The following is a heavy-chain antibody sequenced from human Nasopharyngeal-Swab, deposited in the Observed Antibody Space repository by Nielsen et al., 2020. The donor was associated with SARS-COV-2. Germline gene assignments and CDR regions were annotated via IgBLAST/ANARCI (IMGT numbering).Heavy chain of an antibody. Sequence: SETLSLTCTVSGGSISSGNYYWSWIRQPPGKGLEWIGYIYYSGSTYYNPSLKGRITISVDTSKNQFSLKLNSVTAADTAVYYCARGRDWFDPWGQGTLVTVSS. J-gene: IGHJ5*02. CDR2: IYYSGST. CDR1: GGSISSGNYY. CDR3: ARGRDWFDP. V-gene: IGHV4-30-4*01.